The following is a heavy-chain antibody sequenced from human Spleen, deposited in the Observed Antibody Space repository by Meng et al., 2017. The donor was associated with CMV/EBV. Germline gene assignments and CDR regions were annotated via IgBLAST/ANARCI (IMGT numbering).Heavy chain of an antibody. D-gene: IGHD3-3*01. CDR2: ISSSGDII. V-gene: IGHV3-48*03. CDR1: GFTFSSYE. Sequence: GGSLRLSCAASGFTFSSYEMNWVRQAPGKGLEWVSYISSSGDIINYADSVKGRFTISRDNAKNSLYLQMNRLRAEDTAVYYCAIFGVVIHGMDVWGQGTTVTVSS. J-gene: IGHJ6*02. CDR3: AIFGVVIHGMDV.